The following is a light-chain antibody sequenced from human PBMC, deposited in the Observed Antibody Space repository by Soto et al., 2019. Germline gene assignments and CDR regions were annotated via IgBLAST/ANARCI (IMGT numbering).Light chain of an antibody. CDR3: QKYGSSPWT. CDR1: QSVSSSY. CDR2: GAS. V-gene: IGKV3-20*01. Sequence: EIVLTQSPGTLSLSPGERATLSCRASQSVSSSYLAWYQQKPGQAPRLLIYGASSRATGIPDRFSGSGSGTDFTLTISRLEPGDFAVYYCQKYGSSPWTFGQGTKVEIK. J-gene: IGKJ1*01.